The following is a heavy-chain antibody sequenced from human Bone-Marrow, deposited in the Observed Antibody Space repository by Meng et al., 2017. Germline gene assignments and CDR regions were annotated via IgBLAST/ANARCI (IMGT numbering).Heavy chain of an antibody. J-gene: IGHJ4*02. CDR2: ISWNSGSI. CDR1: GFTFDDYA. D-gene: IGHD4-23*01. Sequence: SLKISCAASGFTFDDYAMHWVRQAPGKGLEWVSGISWNSGSIGYADSVKGRFTISRGNAKNSLYLQMNSLRAEDTALYYCAKDKGDYGGNSAEMNYWGQGTLVTVSS. CDR3: AKDKGDYGGNSAEMNY. V-gene: IGHV3-9*01.